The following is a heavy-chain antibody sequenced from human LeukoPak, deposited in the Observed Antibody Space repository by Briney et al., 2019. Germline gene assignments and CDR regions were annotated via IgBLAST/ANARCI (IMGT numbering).Heavy chain of an antibody. D-gene: IGHD6-13*01. CDR3: ATGLRRYSSSWRLTADV. J-gene: IGHJ6*04. CDR1: GYTLTELS. CDR2: FDPEDGET. V-gene: IGHV1-24*01. Sequence: GASVKVSCKVSGYTLTELSMHWVRQAPGKGLEWMGGFDPEDGETIYAQKFQGRVTMTEDTSTDTAYMELSSLRSEDTAVYYCATGLRRYSSSWRLTADVWGKGTTVTVSS.